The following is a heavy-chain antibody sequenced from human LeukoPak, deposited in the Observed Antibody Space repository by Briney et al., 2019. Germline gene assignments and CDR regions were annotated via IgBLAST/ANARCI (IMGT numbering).Heavy chain of an antibody. CDR3: ARATGHSYGSDY. CDR2: IYYSGST. J-gene: IGHJ4*02. D-gene: IGHD5-18*01. Sequence: SETLSLTCTVSGGSISSYYWSWIRQPPGKGLEWIGYIYYSGSTNYNPSLKSRVTISVDTSKDQFSLKLSSVTAADTAVYHCARATGHSYGSDYWGQGTLVTVSS. V-gene: IGHV4-59*01. CDR1: GGSISSYY.